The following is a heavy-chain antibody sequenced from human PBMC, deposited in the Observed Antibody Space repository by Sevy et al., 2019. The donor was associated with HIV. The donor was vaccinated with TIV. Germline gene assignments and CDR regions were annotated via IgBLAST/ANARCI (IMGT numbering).Heavy chain of an antibody. Sequence: GGSLRLSCAASGFIFSGYVMSWVRQAPGKGLEWVSGISASGGSTYYADSVKGRFTISRDNSKNTLDLQMNSLRVEDTAVYYCAKDASSSRTGATFQHWGQGTLVTVSS. D-gene: IGHD6-13*01. V-gene: IGHV3-23*01. CDR2: ISASGGST. J-gene: IGHJ1*01. CDR3: AKDASSSRTGATFQH. CDR1: GFIFSGYV.